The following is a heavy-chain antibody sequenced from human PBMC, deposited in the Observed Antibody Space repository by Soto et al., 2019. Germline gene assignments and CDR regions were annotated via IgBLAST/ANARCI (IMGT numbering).Heavy chain of an antibody. CDR1: GFTFSSYA. J-gene: IGHJ6*02. CDR2: ISGSGGST. V-gene: IGHV3-23*01. D-gene: IGHD1-20*01. CDR3: AKNGVTGIYYYYGMDV. Sequence: GGSLRLSCAASGFTFSSYAMSWVRQAPGKGLEWVSAISGSGGSTYYADSVKGRFTISRDNSKNTLYLQMNSLRAEDTAVYYCAKNGVTGIYYYYGMDVWGQGTTVTVSS.